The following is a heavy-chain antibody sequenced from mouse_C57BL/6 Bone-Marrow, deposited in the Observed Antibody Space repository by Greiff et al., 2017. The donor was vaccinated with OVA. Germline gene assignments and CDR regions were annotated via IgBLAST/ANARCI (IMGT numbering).Heavy chain of an antibody. J-gene: IGHJ4*01. V-gene: IGHV5-12*01. CDR1: GFTFSDYY. CDR2: ISNGGGST. CDR3: ARLEGIYYGYPYYAMDY. D-gene: IGHD2-2*01. Sequence: EVQLVESGGGLVQPGGSLKLSCAASGFTFSDYYMYWVRQTPEKRLEWVAYISNGGGSTYYPDTVKGRFTISRDNAKNTLYLQMSRLQSEDTAMYYCARLEGIYYGYPYYAMDYWGQGTSVTVSS.